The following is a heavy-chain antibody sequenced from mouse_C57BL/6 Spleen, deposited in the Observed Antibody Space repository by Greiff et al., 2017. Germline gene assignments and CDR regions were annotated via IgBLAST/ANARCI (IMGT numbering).Heavy chain of an antibody. D-gene: IGHD1-1*01. CDR2: IRNKANGYTT. CDR3: ARYDYCGSSWYFDV. J-gene: IGHJ1*03. V-gene: IGHV7-3*01. CDR1: GFTFTDYY. Sequence: EVKLMESGGGLVQPGGSLSLSCAASGFTFTDYYMSWVRQPPGKALEWLGFIRNKANGYTTEYSASVKERFTISRDNSQSILYLQMNALRAEDSATYYCARYDYCGSSWYFDVWGTGTTVTVSS.